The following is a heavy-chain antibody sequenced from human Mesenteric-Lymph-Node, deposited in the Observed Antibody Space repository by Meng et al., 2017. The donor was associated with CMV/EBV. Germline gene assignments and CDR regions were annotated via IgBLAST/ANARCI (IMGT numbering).Heavy chain of an antibody. CDR1: GFNVRDKY. D-gene: IGHD3-10*01. V-gene: IGHV3-66*01. J-gene: IGHJ4*02. CDR2: IYRGDNT. CDR3: TGDSVSNPNLDY. Sequence: EVHLVGSGGGLVQPGGSLRLSCAASGFNVRDKYMSWVRQAPGKGLEWVCIIYRGDNTYYIDSVKDRVSVSRDNSKNTMYLQMNSLRVEDTAVYYCTGDSVSNPNLDYWGQGTLVTVSS.